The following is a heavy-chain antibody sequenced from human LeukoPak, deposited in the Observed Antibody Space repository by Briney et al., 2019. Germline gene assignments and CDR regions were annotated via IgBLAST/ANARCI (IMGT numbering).Heavy chain of an antibody. J-gene: IGHJ6*04. D-gene: IGHD6-13*01. CDR2: TRNKANSYTT. CDR1: GFTFSDHY. V-gene: IGHV3-72*01. CDR3: ARALGIAAAGTAYYYGMDV. Sequence: GGSLRLSCAASGFTFSDHYMDWVRQAPGKGLEWVGRTRNKANSYTTEYAATVKGRFTISRDDSKNSLYLQMNSLKTEDPAVYYCARALGIAAAGTAYYYGMDVWGKGTTVTVSS.